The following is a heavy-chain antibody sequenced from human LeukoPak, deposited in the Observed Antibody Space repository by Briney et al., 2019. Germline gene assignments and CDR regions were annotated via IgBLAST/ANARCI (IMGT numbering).Heavy chain of an antibody. V-gene: IGHV5-10-1*01. D-gene: IGHD3-16*02. Sequence: GESLKISCKGSGYSFTTYWITWVRQMPGKGLEWMGRIDPSDSYTNYSPSFQGHVTISADKSISTAYLQWSSLKASDTAMYYCARVIHLGELSSYDYWGQGTLVTVSS. CDR2: IDPSDSYT. CDR1: GYSFTTYW. CDR3: ARVIHLGELSSYDY. J-gene: IGHJ4*02.